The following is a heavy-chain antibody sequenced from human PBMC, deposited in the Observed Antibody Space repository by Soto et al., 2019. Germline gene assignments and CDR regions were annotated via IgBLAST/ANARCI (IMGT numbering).Heavy chain of an antibody. CDR1: GFSFSRYG. CDR2: ISYDESTT. J-gene: IGHJ3*01. V-gene: IGHV3-30*18. Sequence: GGSLRLSCAASGFSFSRYGIHWVRQAPGKGLEWVAVISYDESTTFYADSVKGRFTISRDNSKNTLFLQMNSLRPEDTAVYYCSKAMIGSYDSDAFDVWGQGTMLTVSS. D-gene: IGHD3-22*01. CDR3: SKAMIGSYDSDAFDV.